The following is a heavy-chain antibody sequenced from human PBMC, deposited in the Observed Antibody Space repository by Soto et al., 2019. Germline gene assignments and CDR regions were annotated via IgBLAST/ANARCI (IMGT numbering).Heavy chain of an antibody. CDR3: ARDQGGDLDY. CDR2: IHFSGET. V-gene: IGHV4-31*03. D-gene: IGHD2-21*01. CDR1: GASIGRGGYY. Sequence: QVQLQESGPGLMKPSQTLSLTCTVSGASIGRGGYYWTWIRQHPGKALEWMGHIHFSGETNYNPSLMGRLTTSIDTSTNQFSLNLAAVTAADTARYYCARDQGGDLDYWGQGTLVTVSS. J-gene: IGHJ4*02.